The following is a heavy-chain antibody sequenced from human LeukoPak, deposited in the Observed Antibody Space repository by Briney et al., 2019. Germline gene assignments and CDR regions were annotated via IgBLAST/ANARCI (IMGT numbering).Heavy chain of an antibody. V-gene: IGHV4-59*08. CDR1: GGSIGRDY. J-gene: IGHJ4*02. Sequence: SETLSLTCTVSGGSIGRDYWTWIRQPPGKGLEYIGYIYYNGATNYNPSLKSRVTISVDASKNQFSLKLSSVTAADTAVYFCAKYGNSGWVIDSWGQGTLVTVSS. CDR3: AKYGNSGWVIDS. CDR2: IYYNGAT. D-gene: IGHD6-19*01.